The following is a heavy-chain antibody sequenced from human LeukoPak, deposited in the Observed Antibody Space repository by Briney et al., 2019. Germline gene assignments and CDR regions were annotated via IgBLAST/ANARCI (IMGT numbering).Heavy chain of an antibody. D-gene: IGHD6-13*01. CDR3: ARDRISSGWYYFDY. CDR2: IIPIFGTA. CDR1: GGTFSSYA. J-gene: IGHJ4*02. Sequence: ASVKASCKASGGTFSSYAISWVRQAPGQGLEWMGGIIPIFGTANYAQKFQGRVTITADESTSTAYMELSSLRSEDTAVYYCARDRISSGWYYFDYWGQGTLVTVSS. V-gene: IGHV1-69*13.